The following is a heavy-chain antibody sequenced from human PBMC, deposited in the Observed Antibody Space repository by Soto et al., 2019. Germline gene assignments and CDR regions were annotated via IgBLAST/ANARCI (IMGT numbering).Heavy chain of an antibody. V-gene: IGHV3-30*18. D-gene: IGHD6-19*01. J-gene: IGHJ6*02. CDR3: AKDDSVAGTYYYVMDV. CDR2: ISYDGSNK. Sequence: SCKASGYTFTSYGMHWVRQAPGKGLEWVAVISYDGSNKYYADSVKGRFTISRDNSKNTLYLQMNSLRAEDTAVYYCAKDDSVAGTYYYVMDVWGQGTTVTVSS. CDR1: GYTFTSYG.